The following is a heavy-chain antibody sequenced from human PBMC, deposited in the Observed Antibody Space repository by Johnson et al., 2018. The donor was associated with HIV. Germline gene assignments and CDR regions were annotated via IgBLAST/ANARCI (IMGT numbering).Heavy chain of an antibody. J-gene: IGHJ3*02. CDR1: GFTFSSYA. CDR2: ISYDGSNK. D-gene: IGHD2-21*01. Sequence: QVQLVESGGGVVQPGRSLRLSCAASGFTFSSYAMHWVRQAPGTGLEWVAVISYDGSNKYYADSVKGRFTISRDNSKNTLYLQMNSLRAEDTAVYYCVCLRVSLSAFDIWGQGTMVTVSS. CDR3: VCLRVSLSAFDI. V-gene: IGHV3-30-3*01.